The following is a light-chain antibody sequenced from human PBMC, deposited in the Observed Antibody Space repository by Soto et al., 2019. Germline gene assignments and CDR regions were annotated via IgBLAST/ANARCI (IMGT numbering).Light chain of an antibody. CDR2: DVS. V-gene: IGLV2-14*03. Sequence: QSALTQPASVSGSPGQSITISCTGTSSDVGAYNYVSWYQQHPGQAPKLMIYDVSNRPSGVSDRFSGSKSGTTASLTISGLQAEDEADYYCYSCSRSSGTRYVFGNGTKLTVL. CDR1: SSDVGAYNY. J-gene: IGLJ1*01. CDR3: YSCSRSSGTRYV.